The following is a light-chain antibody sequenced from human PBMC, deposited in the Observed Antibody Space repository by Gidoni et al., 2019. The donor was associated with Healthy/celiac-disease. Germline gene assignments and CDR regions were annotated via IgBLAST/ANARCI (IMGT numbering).Light chain of an antibody. J-gene: IGKJ2*01. Sequence: DIVLTQSPAPLSLSPGERATLSCRASKSVSSYLAWYQQKPGQAPRLIIYDAYNRATGIPARFSGSGSGKDFTLTISSLEPEDFAVYSCQQRSNWLHTFGQGTKLEIK. CDR2: DAY. CDR1: KSVSSY. CDR3: QQRSNWLHT. V-gene: IGKV3-11*01.